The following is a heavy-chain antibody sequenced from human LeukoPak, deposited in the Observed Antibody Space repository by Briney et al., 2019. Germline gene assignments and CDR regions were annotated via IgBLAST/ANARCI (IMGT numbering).Heavy chain of an antibody. CDR3: ASGGVLSVAFDI. J-gene: IGHJ3*02. Sequence: PGGSPRLSCAASGFTFDDYGMSWVRQAPGKGLEWVSGINWNGGSTGYADSVKGRFTISRDNAKNSLYLQMNSLRAEDTALYYCASGGVLSVAFDIWGQGTMVTVSS. CDR1: GFTFDDYG. V-gene: IGHV3-20*04. D-gene: IGHD2-15*01. CDR2: INWNGGST.